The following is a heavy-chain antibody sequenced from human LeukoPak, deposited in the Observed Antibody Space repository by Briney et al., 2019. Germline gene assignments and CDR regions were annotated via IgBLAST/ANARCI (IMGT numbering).Heavy chain of an antibody. J-gene: IGHJ2*01. Sequence: SVKVSCKASGGTFSSYAISWVRQAPGQGLEWMGRIIPILGIANYAQKFQGRVTITADKSTSTAYMELSSLRSEDTAVYYCARDLSSVSGSDLPHWYFDLCGRGTLVTVSS. CDR3: ARDLSSVSGSDLPHWYFDL. V-gene: IGHV1-69*04. CDR2: IIPILGIA. D-gene: IGHD1-26*01. CDR1: GGTFSSYA.